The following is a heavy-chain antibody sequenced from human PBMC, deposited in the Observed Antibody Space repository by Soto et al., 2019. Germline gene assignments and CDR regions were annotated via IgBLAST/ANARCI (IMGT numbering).Heavy chain of an antibody. V-gene: IGHV1-69*01. CDR1: GGTFSTFG. J-gene: IGHJ4*02. Sequence: SVKVSCKASGGTFSTFGISWVRQAPGQGLEWMGGIVPFFGTARYSQKFEDRITITADESTNTVYMDLRSLTSEDTAIYYCAKSAPMDAGDKYYYDFWGQGALVTVSS. CDR3: AKSAPMDAGDKYYYDF. D-gene: IGHD4-17*01. CDR2: IVPFFGTA.